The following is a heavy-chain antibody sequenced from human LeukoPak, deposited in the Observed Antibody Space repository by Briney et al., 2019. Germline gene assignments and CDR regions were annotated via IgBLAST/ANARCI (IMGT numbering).Heavy chain of an antibody. CDR3: ARDLIPGYPYYYGMDA. D-gene: IGHD6-25*01. CDR2: ISYDGSNK. V-gene: IGHV3-30-3*01. CDR1: GFTFSSYA. J-gene: IGHJ6*02. Sequence: GGSLRLSCAASGFTFSSYAMHWVRQAPGKGLEWVAVISYDGSNKYYADSVKGRFTISRDNSKNTLYLQMNSLRAEDTAVYYCARDLIPGYPYYYGMDAWGQGTTVTVSS.